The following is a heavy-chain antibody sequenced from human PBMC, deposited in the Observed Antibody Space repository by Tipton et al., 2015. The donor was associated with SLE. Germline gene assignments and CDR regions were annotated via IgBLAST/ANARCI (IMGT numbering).Heavy chain of an antibody. V-gene: IGHV1-18*01. CDR1: GYTFTSYG. CDR3: ARVGYYDFWSGSHYYYYYMDV. CDR2: ISAYNGNT. D-gene: IGHD3-3*01. J-gene: IGHJ6*03. Sequence: QLVQSGAEVKKPGASVKVSCKASGYTFTSYGISWVRQAPGQGLEWMGWISAYNGNTNYAQKLQGRVTMTTDTSTSTAYMGLRSLRSDDTAVYYCARVGYYDFWSGSHYYYYYMDVWGKGTTVTVSS.